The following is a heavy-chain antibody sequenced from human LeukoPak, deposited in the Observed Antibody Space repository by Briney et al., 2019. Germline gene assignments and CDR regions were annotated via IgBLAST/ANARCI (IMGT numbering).Heavy chain of an antibody. CDR3: AREGACPRVAELFCGMDV. CDR1: GFTFSSYS. V-gene: IGHV3-21*01. D-gene: IGHD1-26*01. Sequence: GGSLRLSCAASGFTFSSYSMNWVRQAPGKGLEWVSSISSSSSYIYYADSVKGRFTISRDNAKNSLYLQMNSLRAEDTAVYYCAREGACPRVAELFCGMDVWGQGTTVTVSS. CDR2: ISSSSSYI. J-gene: IGHJ6*02.